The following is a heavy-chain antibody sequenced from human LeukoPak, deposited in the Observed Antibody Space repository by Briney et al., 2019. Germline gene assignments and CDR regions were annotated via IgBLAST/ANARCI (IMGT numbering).Heavy chain of an antibody. CDR2: AKGDGSAT. CDR1: GFIFTDYW. Sequence: PGGSLRLSCAASGFIFTDYWMNWVRQAPGRGLEWLASAKGDGSATSYVDSVKGRFTISRDNAKNSLYLQMNSPRADDTALYYCARSRGDFWGQGTLVTVSS. CDR3: ARSRGDF. J-gene: IGHJ4*02. V-gene: IGHV3-7*01.